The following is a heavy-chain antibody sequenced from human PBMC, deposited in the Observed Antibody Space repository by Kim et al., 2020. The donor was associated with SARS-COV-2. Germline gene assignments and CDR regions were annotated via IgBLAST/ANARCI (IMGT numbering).Heavy chain of an antibody. V-gene: IGHV1-8*01. CDR1: GYTFTSYD. Sequence: ASVKVSCKASGYTFTSYDINWVRQATGQGLEWMGWMNPNSGNTGYAQKFQGRVTMTRNTSISTAYMELSSLRSEDTAVYYCARDLGYFISTSCYLRHYYYYYGMDVWGKGTTVTVSS. CDR2: MNPNSGNT. J-gene: IGHJ6*04. CDR3: ARDLGYFISTSCYLRHYYYYYGMDV. D-gene: IGHD2-2*01.